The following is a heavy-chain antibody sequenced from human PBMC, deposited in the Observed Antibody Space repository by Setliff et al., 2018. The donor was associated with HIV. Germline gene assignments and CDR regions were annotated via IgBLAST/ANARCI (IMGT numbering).Heavy chain of an antibody. J-gene: IGHJ4*01. CDR3: ARSGALATSTWSPFDY. D-gene: IGHD6-19*01. CDR2: IYHSGGT. Sequence: SETLSLTCAVSGYSISSAYYWGRIRQPPGKGLEWIGSIYHSGGTYYNPSLKSRVTISVDTSKNQFSLKLSAVTAADTALYYCARSGALATSTWSPFDYWGHGNQVTVS. CDR1: GYSISSAYY. V-gene: IGHV4-38-2*01.